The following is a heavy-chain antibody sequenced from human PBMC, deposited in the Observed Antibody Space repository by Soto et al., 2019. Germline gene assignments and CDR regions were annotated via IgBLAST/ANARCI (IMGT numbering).Heavy chain of an antibody. CDR2: INPATGAA. CDR3: ARGGGVGVAGSAAFDM. V-gene: IGHV1-2*02. J-gene: IGHJ3*02. CDR1: GYPVTAYY. Sequence: QLHLVQSGAVVKKPGASVTVSCSASGYPVTAYYMHWVRQAPGRGLEWMGGINPATGAAKYTQTFQGRVTITKDTSTGTVFMELRGLPSEDTAGLYLARGGGVGVAGSAAFDMWGQGTLVTVSS. D-gene: IGHD3-3*01.